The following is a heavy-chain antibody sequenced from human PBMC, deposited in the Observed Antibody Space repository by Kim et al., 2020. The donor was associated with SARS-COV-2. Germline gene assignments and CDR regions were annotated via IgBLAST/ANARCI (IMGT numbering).Heavy chain of an antibody. J-gene: IGHJ3*02. CDR2: VHTSGKT. V-gene: IGHV4-4*07. CDR3: AKGSSAEEDAFDI. D-gene: IGHD6-25*01. Sequence: SETLSLICTVSDSSISRYYWSWIRQSPGRGLEYIGRVHTSGKTVYNPSLKSRLTLSIDTSKNHFSLKLSSVTVADTAVYYCAKGSSAEEDAFDIWGQGSMVIVSS. CDR1: DSSISRYY.